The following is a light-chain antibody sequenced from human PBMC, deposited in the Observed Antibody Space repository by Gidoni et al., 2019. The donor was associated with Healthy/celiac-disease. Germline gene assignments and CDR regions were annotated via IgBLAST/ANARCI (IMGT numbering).Light chain of an antibody. Sequence: EIVLTQSPATLFLSPGERATPSCGASQSVSSSYLAWYQQKPGLAPRLLIYDATSRATGIPDRCSGSGSRTDFTLTISRLEPEDFAVYYCQQYGSSPFTFGPGTKVDIK. J-gene: IGKJ3*01. CDR1: QSVSSSY. CDR2: DAT. CDR3: QQYGSSPFT. V-gene: IGKV3D-20*01.